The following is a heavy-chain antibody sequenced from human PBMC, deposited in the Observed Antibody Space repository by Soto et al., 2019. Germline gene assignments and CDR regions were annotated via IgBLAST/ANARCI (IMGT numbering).Heavy chain of an antibody. V-gene: IGHV3-23*01. Sequence: QPGGSLRLSWAASGFTFSSYAMSWVRQAPGKGLEWGSAISASGGSTYYADSGTGRFTISRDNSKNTLYLEINSLRAEDTAVYYCAKDGSGWKTGDWFYPWGEGT. J-gene: IGHJ5*02. CDR3: AKDGSGWKTGDWFYP. D-gene: IGHD6-25*01. CDR1: GFTFSSYA. CDR2: ISASGGST.